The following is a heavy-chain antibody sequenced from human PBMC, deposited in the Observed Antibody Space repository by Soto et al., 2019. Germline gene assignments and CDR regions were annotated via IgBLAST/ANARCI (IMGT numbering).Heavy chain of an antibody. CDR1: GYTFTSYY. D-gene: IGHD2-15*01. Sequence: ASVKVSCKASGYTFTSYYMHWVRQARGQGLEWMGIINPSGGSTSYAQKFQGRVTMTRDTSTSTVYMELSSLRSEDTAVYYCARARYCSGGSCYRGYYYGMDVWGQGTTVTVSS. V-gene: IGHV1-46*01. CDR2: INPSGGST. J-gene: IGHJ6*02. CDR3: ARARYCSGGSCYRGYYYGMDV.